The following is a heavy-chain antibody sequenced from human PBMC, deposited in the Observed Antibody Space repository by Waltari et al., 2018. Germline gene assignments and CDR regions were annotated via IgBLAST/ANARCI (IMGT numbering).Heavy chain of an antibody. D-gene: IGHD6-13*01. CDR3: AARGSWYFSNFDY. CDR1: GYSISSGYY. CDR2: IYHSGST. J-gene: IGHJ4*02. V-gene: IGHV4-38-2*01. Sequence: QVQLQESGPGLVKPSETLSLTCAVSGYSISSGYYWGWIRQPPGKGVEWIGSIYHSGSTYNNPSLKSRVTISVDTSKNQFSLKLSSVTAADTAVYYCAARGSWYFSNFDYWGQGTLVTVSS.